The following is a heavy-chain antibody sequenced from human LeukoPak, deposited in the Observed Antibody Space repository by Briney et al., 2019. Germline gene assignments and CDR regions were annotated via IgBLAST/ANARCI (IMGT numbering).Heavy chain of an antibody. V-gene: IGHV1-18*01. D-gene: IGHD2-2*01. CDR3: ARASDTSWPFDF. CDR1: GYAFTTFG. Sequence: ASVKVSFKASGYAFTTFGIMWVRQAPGQGLEWMGWISTSKTYTRYAQKVQGRATLTTDPSTSTAYLELTSLTSDDTAVYFCARASDTSWPFDFWGQGTKVTVSS. J-gene: IGHJ4*02. CDR2: ISTSKTYT.